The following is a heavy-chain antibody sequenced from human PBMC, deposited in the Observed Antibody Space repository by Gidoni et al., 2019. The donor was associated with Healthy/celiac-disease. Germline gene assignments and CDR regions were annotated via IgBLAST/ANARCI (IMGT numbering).Heavy chain of an antibody. V-gene: IGHV3-30*01. Sequence: QVQLVESGGGVVQPGRSLRLSCAASGFTFSSYAMHWVRQPPGQGLEWVAVIAYDGSNKDYADSVKGRFTISRDNSKNTLYLQMNSLRAEDTAVYYCSQHSSDDYWGQGTLVTVSS. D-gene: IGHD3-22*01. J-gene: IGHJ4*02. CDR2: IAYDGSNK. CDR3: SQHSSDDY. CDR1: GFTFSSYA.